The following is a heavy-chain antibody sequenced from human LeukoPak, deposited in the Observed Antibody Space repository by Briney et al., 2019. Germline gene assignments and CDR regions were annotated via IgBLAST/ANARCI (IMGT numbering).Heavy chain of an antibody. D-gene: IGHD2-15*01. Sequence: SETLSLTCSVSGGSIRSTTYYWGWIRQPPGKGLEWIGSIYYSGNTYYSPSLMSRVTISVDTSKNQFSLNLSSVTAADTAVYYCARKGIWAFDYWGQGTLVTVSS. J-gene: IGHJ4*02. CDR3: ARKGIWAFDY. CDR1: GGSIRSTTYY. CDR2: IYYSGNT. V-gene: IGHV4-39*07.